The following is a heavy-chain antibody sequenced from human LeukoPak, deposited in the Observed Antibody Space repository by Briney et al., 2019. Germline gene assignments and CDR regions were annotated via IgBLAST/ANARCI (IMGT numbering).Heavy chain of an antibody. Sequence: GGSLRLSCAASGFTFSSYWMSWVRHAPGKGLEWVANIKEDGSEKYYVDSVKGRFTISRDNAKNSLYVQMDSLRAEDTAVYYCARPIAAAYFDYWGQGTLVTVSS. J-gene: IGHJ4*02. V-gene: IGHV3-7*03. D-gene: IGHD6-13*01. CDR2: IKEDGSEK. CDR1: GFTFSSYW. CDR3: ARPIAAAYFDY.